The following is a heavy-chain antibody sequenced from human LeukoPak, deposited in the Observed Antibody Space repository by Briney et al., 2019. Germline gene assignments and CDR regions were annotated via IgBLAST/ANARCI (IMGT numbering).Heavy chain of an antibody. CDR2: IYSAGRT. V-gene: IGHV3-53*01. D-gene: IGHD3-10*01. J-gene: IGHJ4*02. CDR3: ARVEDSGSADY. Sequence: PGGSLRLSCAASGFIVTQNYMTWVRQAPGKGLEWVSVIYSAGRTYYSDSVRGRFTISRDNSNNTLYLQMNSLRAEDTAVYYCARVEDSGSADYWGQGTLVTVSS. CDR1: GFIVTQNY.